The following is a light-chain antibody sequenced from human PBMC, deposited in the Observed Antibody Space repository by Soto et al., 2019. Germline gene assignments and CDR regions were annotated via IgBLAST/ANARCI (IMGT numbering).Light chain of an antibody. CDR3: GTWDSGLTVGI. CDR2: DND. Sequence: QSVLTQPPSVSAAPGQSVTISFSGSASNVGTQFVSWYQQLPGAAPKLLIYDNDKRPSDIPDRFSGSKSDTSATLTITGLQTGDAADYYCGTWDSGLTVGIFGGGTKLTVL. V-gene: IGLV1-51*01. CDR1: ASNVGTQF. J-gene: IGLJ2*01.